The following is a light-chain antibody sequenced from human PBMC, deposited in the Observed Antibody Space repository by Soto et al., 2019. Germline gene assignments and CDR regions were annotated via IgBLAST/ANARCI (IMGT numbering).Light chain of an antibody. CDR1: QSLLHSNGYNY. CDR3: MQALQTPRT. CDR2: LGS. V-gene: IGKV2-28*01. J-gene: IGKJ1*01. Sequence: DIVMTQSPLSLPVTPGEPASISCRSSQSLLHSNGYNYLDWYLQKPGQSPQLLIYLGSNRASGVPDRFSGSGSGTDFTLEISRAEAEDVGVYYCMQALQTPRTFGQGTKVEIK.